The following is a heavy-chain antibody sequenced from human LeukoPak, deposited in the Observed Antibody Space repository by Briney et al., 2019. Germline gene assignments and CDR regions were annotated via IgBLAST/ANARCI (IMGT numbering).Heavy chain of an antibody. Sequence: TTSETLSLTCTVSGGSISSYYWSWIRQPAGKRLEWIGRIYTSGSTNYNPSIKSRVTMSVDTSKNQFSLKLSSVTAADTAVYYCAREVVAARLYYYYYYMDVWGKGTTVTVSS. CDR1: GGSISSYY. D-gene: IGHD6-6*01. CDR2: IYTSGST. V-gene: IGHV4-4*07. CDR3: AREVVAARLYYYYYYMDV. J-gene: IGHJ6*03.